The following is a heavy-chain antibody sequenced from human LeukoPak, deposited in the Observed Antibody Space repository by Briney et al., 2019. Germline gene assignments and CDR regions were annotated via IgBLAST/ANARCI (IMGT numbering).Heavy chain of an antibody. D-gene: IGHD6-19*01. CDR3: AKRSAYTTGWFFDL. CDR2: ISGRGDKT. Sequence: GGSLTLSCAASGFSFSTYAMTWVRQAPGKGLEWVSSISGRGDKTYYAESVKGRFTTSRDSSKNTLFLQMNSLRAEDTAIFYCAKRSAYTTGWFFDLWGQGTLVTVSS. J-gene: IGHJ4*02. V-gene: IGHV3-23*01. CDR1: GFSFSTYA.